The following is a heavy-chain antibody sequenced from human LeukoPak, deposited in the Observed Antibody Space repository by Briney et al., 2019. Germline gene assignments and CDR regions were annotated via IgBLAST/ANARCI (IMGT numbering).Heavy chain of an antibody. CDR2: IIGGAGST. D-gene: IGHD2-2*01. CDR1: GFSFSSHG. J-gene: IGHJ4*02. V-gene: IGHV3-23*01. Sequence: RGSLRLSCAASGFSFSSHGMSWVRQAPGKGLEWVSGIIGGAGSTYYADSVKGRFTISGDNSKNTLFLQMNSLRAEDTAVYYCAHGAMYQLDYWGQGTLVTVSS. CDR3: AHGAMYQLDY.